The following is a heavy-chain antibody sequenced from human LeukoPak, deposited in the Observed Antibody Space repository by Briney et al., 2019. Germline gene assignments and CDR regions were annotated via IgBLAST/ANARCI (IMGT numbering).Heavy chain of an antibody. CDR3: ARDSGHSGYDLDY. CDR1: GFPYSRYC. Sequence: GGSLRLSCAASGFPYSRYCMSWVPQAPGKALEWVTNIKQDGSEKLYVDSVKRRLTIHRHNAKNSLYLQMNSVRAEDAAVYYCARDSGHSGYDLDYWGRGTLVTVSS. D-gene: IGHD5-12*01. J-gene: IGHJ4*02. CDR2: IKQDGSEK. V-gene: IGHV3-7*01.